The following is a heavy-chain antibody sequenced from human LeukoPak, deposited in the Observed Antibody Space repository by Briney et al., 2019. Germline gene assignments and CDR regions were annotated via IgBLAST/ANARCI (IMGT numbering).Heavy chain of an antibody. CDR1: GGSISSGGYY. J-gene: IGHJ4*02. CDR3: ARPRPIQLWAQPYFDS. Sequence: SQTLSLTCTVSGGSISSGGYYWSWIRQHPGKGLEWIGYIYYSGSTYYNPSLKSRVTISVDTSKNQFSLKLSSVTAADTAVYYCARPRPIQLWAQPYFDSGGQGTLVTVSS. CDR2: IYYSGST. D-gene: IGHD5-18*01. V-gene: IGHV4-31*03.